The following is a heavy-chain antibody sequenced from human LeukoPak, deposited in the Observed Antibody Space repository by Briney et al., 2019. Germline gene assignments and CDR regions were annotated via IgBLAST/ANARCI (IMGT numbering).Heavy chain of an antibody. CDR1: GGSISSYY. D-gene: IGHD6-13*01. CDR2: IYYSGST. Sequence: SETLSLTCTVSGGSISSYYWSWIRQPPGKGLEWIGYIYYSGSTNYNPSLKSRVTISVDTSKNQFSLKLSSVTAADTAVYYCARVYSSSWPVGLFDYWGQGTLVTVSS. V-gene: IGHV4-59*01. CDR3: ARVYSSSWPVGLFDY. J-gene: IGHJ4*02.